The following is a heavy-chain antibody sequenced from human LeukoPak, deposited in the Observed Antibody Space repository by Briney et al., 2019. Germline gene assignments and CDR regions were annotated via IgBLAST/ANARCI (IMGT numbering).Heavy chain of an antibody. V-gene: IGHV3-23*01. CDR3: AKGVAGSLDAFDI. CDR1: GFTFSSYW. Sequence: PGGSLRLSCAASGFTFSSYWMSWVRQAPGKGLEWVSAISGSGGSTYYADSVKGRFTISRDNSKNTLYLQMNSLRAEDTAVYYCAKGVAGSLDAFDIWGQGTMVTVSS. D-gene: IGHD6-19*01. J-gene: IGHJ3*02. CDR2: ISGSGGST.